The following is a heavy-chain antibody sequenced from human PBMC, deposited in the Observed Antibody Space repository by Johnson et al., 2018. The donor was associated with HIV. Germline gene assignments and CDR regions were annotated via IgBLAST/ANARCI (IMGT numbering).Heavy chain of an antibody. Sequence: MLLVESGGGLVQPGGSLRLSCAASGFTVSNKYMTWVRQSPWKGLEWVSVIYSGGSTYYADSVKGRFTISRDNSKNTVYLQMHSLRAEDTAVYYCARERPRDAFDIWGQGTMVTVSS. CDR3: ARERPRDAFDI. V-gene: IGHV3-66*01. CDR1: GFTVSNKY. CDR2: IYSGGST. J-gene: IGHJ3*02.